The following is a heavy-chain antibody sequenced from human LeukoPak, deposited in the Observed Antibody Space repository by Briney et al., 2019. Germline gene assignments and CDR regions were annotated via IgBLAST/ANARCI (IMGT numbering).Heavy chain of an antibody. J-gene: IGHJ4*02. D-gene: IGHD4-23*01. CDR2: IASDGSST. V-gene: IGHV3-74*01. Sequence: GGSLRLSCAASGFTFSNYWMHWIRQAPGKGLVWVSRIASDGSSTTYADSVKGRFSISRDNAKNTLYLQMNSLRVEDTAVYYCARGRPHGNDYWGQGTLVTVSS. CDR1: GFTFSNYW. CDR3: ARGRPHGNDY.